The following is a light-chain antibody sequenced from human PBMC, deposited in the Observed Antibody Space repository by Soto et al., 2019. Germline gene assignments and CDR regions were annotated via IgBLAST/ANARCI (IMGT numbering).Light chain of an antibody. Sequence: DIPMTQSPSSLSASVGDRVTITCRASQSISTWLAWYQQKPGKAPKSLIYATSNLQSGVPSRFSGSGFGTEFTLTISSLQPEDFATYYCQQYNTYPITFGQGTRLEIK. J-gene: IGKJ5*01. CDR1: QSISTW. CDR3: QQYNTYPIT. V-gene: IGKV1D-16*01. CDR2: ATS.